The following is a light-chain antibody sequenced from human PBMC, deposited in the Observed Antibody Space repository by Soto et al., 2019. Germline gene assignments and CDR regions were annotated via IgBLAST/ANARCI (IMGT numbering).Light chain of an antibody. CDR1: NIGSNT. CDR3: QVWDSSNEHVV. J-gene: IGLJ2*01. CDR2: DDS. V-gene: IGLV3-21*02. Sequence: LTQPPSMSVAPGQTARIACGGINIGSNTVHWYHQKPGQAPVLVVYDDSDRPSGIPERFSGSNSGDTATLTISRVEAGDEADYYCQVWDSSNEHVVFGGGTQLTVL.